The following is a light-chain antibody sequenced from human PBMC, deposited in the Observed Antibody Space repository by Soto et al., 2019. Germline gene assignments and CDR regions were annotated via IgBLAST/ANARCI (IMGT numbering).Light chain of an antibody. CDR3: QQRSNWPPRIT. CDR1: QGIGDT. Sequence: EVVMTQSPATLSVSPGGGATLSCRASQGIGDTLAWYQHKPGQAPRLLIYGASSRATGIPDRFSGSGSGTDFTLTISRLEPEDFAVYYCQQRSNWPPRITFGQGTRLEIK. CDR2: GAS. V-gene: IGKV3D-20*02. J-gene: IGKJ5*01.